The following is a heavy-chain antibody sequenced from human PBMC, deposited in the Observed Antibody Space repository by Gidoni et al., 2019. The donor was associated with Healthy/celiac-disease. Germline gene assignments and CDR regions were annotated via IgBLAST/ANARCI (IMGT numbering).Heavy chain of an antibody. V-gene: IGHV4-34*01. D-gene: IGHD1-26*01. Sequence: QVQLQQWGAGLLKPSATLSLTCAAYGGSFSGYYWSWIRQPPGKGLEWIGEINHSGSTNYNPSLKSRVTISVDTSKNQFSLKLSSVTAADTAVYYCARGGRTFSGSTYYYYYYMDVWGKGTTVTVSS. J-gene: IGHJ6*03. CDR3: ARGGRTFSGSTYYYYYYMDV. CDR2: INHSGST. CDR1: GGSFSGYY.